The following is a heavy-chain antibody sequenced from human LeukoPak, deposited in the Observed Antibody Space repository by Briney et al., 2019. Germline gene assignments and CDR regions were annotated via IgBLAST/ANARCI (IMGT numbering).Heavy chain of an antibody. D-gene: IGHD6-25*01. Sequence: GGSLRLSCAASGFTFSNYAMSWVRQAPGKGLEWVSLISGSGASTYYQDSVKGRFTIYRHNSKNTLSLQMNSLRAEDTAVYYCAPDLRGSASSLDDWGQGTLVTVSS. J-gene: IGHJ4*02. CDR3: APDLRGSASSLDD. CDR1: GFTFSNYA. V-gene: IGHV3-23*01. CDR2: ISGSGAST.